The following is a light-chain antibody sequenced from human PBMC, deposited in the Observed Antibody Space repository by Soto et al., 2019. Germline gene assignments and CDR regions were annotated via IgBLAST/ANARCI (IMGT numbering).Light chain of an antibody. CDR1: QNIHTF. J-gene: IGKJ2*01. CDR3: QESYSTPMYT. V-gene: IGKV1-39*01. Sequence: IQMTQSPSSLSASVGDRVTITCRASQNIHTFLNWYQQKPGKAPKLLIYAAYILHSGVPSRFSGSGSGTDFTLTISSLQPEDFATYYCQESYSTPMYTCGQWTKREI. CDR2: AAY.